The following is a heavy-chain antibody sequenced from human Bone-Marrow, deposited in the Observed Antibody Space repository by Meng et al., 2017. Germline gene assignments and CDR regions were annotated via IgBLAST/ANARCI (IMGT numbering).Heavy chain of an antibody. V-gene: IGHV1-18*01. CDR3: ARDLASRLSGYYYYYGMDV. Sequence: ASVKVSCKASGYTFTSYGISWVRQAPGQGLEWMGWISAYNGNTNYAQKLQGRVTMTTDTSTSTAYMELRSLRSDDTAVYYCARDLASRLSGYYYYYGMDVWGRGTTVTVSS. CDR1: GYTFTSYG. CDR2: ISAYNGNT. D-gene: IGHD6-13*01. J-gene: IGHJ6*02.